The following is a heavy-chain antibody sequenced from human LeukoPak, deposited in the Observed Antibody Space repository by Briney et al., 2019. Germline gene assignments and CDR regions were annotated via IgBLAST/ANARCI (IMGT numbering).Heavy chain of an antibody. J-gene: IGHJ3*02. CDR2: IYTGGGGST. CDR3: ARARVGCTNYAFDI. V-gene: IGHV3-53*01. D-gene: IGHD2-8*01. Sequence: PGGSLRLSCAASGFTVSGSYMSWVRQAPGKGLEWVSVIYTGGGGSTYYADSVKGRFTISRDDSKNTLHLQMNSLRAEDTAVYYCARARVGCTNYAFDIWGQGTMVTVSS. CDR1: GFTVSGSY.